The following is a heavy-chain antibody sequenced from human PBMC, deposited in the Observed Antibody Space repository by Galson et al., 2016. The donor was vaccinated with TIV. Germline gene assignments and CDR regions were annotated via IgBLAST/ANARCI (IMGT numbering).Heavy chain of an antibody. CDR2: IDYDADK. J-gene: IGHJ4*02. CDR3: ARAEGWGLDH. Sequence: PALVKPTQTLTLTCTFSGFSLSTRGMCVSWIRQPPGKALEWLARIDYDADKYYSTSLKSRLTITKDTYNNQVVLTMTDMDPVDTARYCCARAEGWGLDHWGQGTLVTVSS. CDR1: GFSLSTRGMC. V-gene: IGHV2-70*11. D-gene: IGHD1-26*01.